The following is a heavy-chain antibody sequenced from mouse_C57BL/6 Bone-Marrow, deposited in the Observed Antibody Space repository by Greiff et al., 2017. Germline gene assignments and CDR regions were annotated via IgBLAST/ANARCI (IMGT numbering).Heavy chain of an antibody. J-gene: IGHJ1*03. V-gene: IGHV1-76*01. CDR1: GYTFTDYY. CDR2: IYPGSGNT. CDR3: ARTVNYYGSSHWYFDV. Sequence: QVQLQQSGAELVRPGASVKLSCKASGYTFTDYYINWVKQRPGQGLEWIARIYPGSGNTYYNEKFKGKATLTAEKSSSTAYMQLSSLTSEDSAVYFCARTVNYYGSSHWYFDVWGTGTTVTVSS. D-gene: IGHD1-1*01.